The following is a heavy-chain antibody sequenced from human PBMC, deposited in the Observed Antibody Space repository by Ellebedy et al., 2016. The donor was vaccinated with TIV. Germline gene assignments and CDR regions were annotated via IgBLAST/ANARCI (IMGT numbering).Heavy chain of an antibody. CDR3: ARDQWLGRAYYFDS. CDR2: VAPDGRTA. J-gene: IGHJ4*02. Sequence: GGSLRLSCAASGVTVSRYWMHWVRQAPGKGLLWVSRVAPDGRTADYADSVRGRFSISRDNAKNSLYVQMNSLRDEDTAVYYCARDQWLGRAYYFDSWGQGTLVTVSS. CDR1: GVTVSRYW. V-gene: IGHV3-74*01. D-gene: IGHD6-19*01.